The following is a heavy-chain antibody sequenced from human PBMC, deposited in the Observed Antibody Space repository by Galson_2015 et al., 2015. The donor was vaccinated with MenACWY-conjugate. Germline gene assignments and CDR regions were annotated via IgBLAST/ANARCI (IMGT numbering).Heavy chain of an antibody. J-gene: IGHJ6*03. Sequence: SLRLSCAASGFTFAGYEFNWVRQAPGKGLEWLSYISKSGRPLFYADSVKGRFTISRDTTKKSLFLEMNSLRAGDTGVYYCARVGTGIHQYFYYMDVWGKGTTVTVSS. CDR1: GFTFAGYE. CDR3: ARVGTGIHQYFYYMDV. V-gene: IGHV3-48*03. D-gene: IGHD5-18*01. CDR2: ISKSGRPL.